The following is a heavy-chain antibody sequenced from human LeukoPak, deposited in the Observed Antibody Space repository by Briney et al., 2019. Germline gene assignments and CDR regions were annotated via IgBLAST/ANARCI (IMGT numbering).Heavy chain of an antibody. D-gene: IGHD3-22*01. CDR2: NHSGST. J-gene: IGHJ4*02. Sequence: NHSGSTNYNPSLKSRVTISVDTSKNQFSLKLSSVTAADTAVYYCARGPLDYDSSGYNDYWGQGTLVTVSS. CDR3: ARGPLDYDSSGYNDY. V-gene: IGHV4-34*01.